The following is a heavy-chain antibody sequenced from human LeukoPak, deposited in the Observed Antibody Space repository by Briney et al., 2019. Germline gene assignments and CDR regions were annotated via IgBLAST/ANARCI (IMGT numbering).Heavy chain of an antibody. D-gene: IGHD3-22*01. J-gene: IGHJ3*02. CDR2: IRSKAYGGTT. CDR1: GFTFGDYV. Sequence: AGGSLRLSCTASGFTFGDYVMSWVRQAPGKGLEWVGFIRSKAYGGTTKNAASVKGRFTIPRDDSRSIAYLQMNSLKTEDTAVYYCTRRYNYDSSGYYYVRDAFDIWGQGTMVTVSS. CDR3: TRRYNYDSSGYYYVRDAFDI. V-gene: IGHV3-49*04.